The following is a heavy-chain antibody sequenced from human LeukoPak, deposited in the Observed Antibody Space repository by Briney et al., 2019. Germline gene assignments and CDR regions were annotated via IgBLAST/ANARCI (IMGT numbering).Heavy chain of an antibody. CDR2: IGYSGST. CDR3: ARGLYSIVDY. J-gene: IGHJ4*02. D-gene: IGHD2-8*01. CDR1: GGSISSGGYY. V-gene: IGHV4-31*03. Sequence: SETLSLTCTVSGGSISSGGYYWSWIRQHPGEVLEWMGYIGYSGSTYYNPCIKSRVTISRDTSKTQFSLKLSSVTAADTAVYYCARGLYSIVDYWGQGTLVTVSS.